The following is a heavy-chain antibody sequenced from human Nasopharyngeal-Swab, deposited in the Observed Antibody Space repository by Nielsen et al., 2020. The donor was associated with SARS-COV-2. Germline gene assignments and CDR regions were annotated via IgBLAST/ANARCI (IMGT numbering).Heavy chain of an antibody. CDR1: EFSFTSNY. CDR3: ARGDSGTYDDPYYYLYYYMDV. V-gene: IGHV3-53*01. J-gene: IGHJ6*03. D-gene: IGHD1-26*01. CDR2: IYSGGTT. Sequence: GGSLRLSCAASEFSFTSNYMYWVRQAPGKGLEWVSVIYSGGTTYYADSVKGRFTISRDNSKNTLYLQMNSLRAEDTAVYYCARGDSGTYDDPYYYLYYYMDVWGKGTTVTVSS.